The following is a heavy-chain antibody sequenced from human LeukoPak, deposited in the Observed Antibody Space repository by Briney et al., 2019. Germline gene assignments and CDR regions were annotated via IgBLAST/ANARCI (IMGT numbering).Heavy chain of an antibody. V-gene: IGHV3-11*01. D-gene: IGHD3-10*01. CDR1: GFIFNDYY. CDR3: AYSGRYGELFD. CDR2: ISTLGHTI. J-gene: IGHJ4*02. Sequence: GGSLRLSCAASGFIFNDYYMTWIRQAPGKGLEWISYISTLGHTIYYADSVKGRFTISRDNAKNSLYLQMNNLRADDTAVYYCAYSGRYGELFDWGQGTLVAVSS.